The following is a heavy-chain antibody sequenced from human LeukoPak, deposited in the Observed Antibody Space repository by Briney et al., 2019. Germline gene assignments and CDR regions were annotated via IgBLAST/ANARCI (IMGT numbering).Heavy chain of an antibody. D-gene: IGHD5-18*01. CDR2: IYAGGDT. CDR1: GFTVSSHY. Sequence: GGSLRLSCAASGFTVSSHYMSWVRQAPGKGLEWVSVIYAGGDTYYADSVRGRFTISKDNAKNTVFFQMNSLRAEDTAVYYCARGGTRGYNYGRAFDHWGQGTLVTVSP. CDR3: ARGGTRGYNYGRAFDH. V-gene: IGHV3-53*01. J-gene: IGHJ4*02.